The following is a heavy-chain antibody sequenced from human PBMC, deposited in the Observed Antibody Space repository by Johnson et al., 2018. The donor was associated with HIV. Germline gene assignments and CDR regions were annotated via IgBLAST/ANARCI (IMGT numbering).Heavy chain of an antibody. V-gene: IGHV3-30-3*01. CDR2: ISYDGSNK. CDR1: GFTFSSYA. J-gene: IGHJ3*02. CDR3: AKAQRVDCSGGSCYHDAFYI. Sequence: QVHLVESGGGVVQPGRSLRLSCAASGFTFSSYAMHWVRQAPGKGLEWVAVISYDGSNKYYADSVKGRFTISRDISKNTLYLQMNSLRAEDTAVYYCAKAQRVDCSGGSCYHDAFYIWGQGTMVTVSS. D-gene: IGHD2-15*01.